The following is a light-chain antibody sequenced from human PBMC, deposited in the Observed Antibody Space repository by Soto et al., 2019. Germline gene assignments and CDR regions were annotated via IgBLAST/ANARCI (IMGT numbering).Light chain of an antibody. CDR2: GTS. CDR3: QQSYTTPVYS. V-gene: IGKV3-20*01. CDR1: QSISSSY. J-gene: IGKJ2*01. Sequence: ELVLTQSPGTLSLSAGERATLSCRASQSISSSYLGWYQQKPGQAPRLVIYGTSSRATGIPSRFSGSGSGTDFTLTISSLQPEDFATYFCQQSYTTPVYSFGQGTKVDIK.